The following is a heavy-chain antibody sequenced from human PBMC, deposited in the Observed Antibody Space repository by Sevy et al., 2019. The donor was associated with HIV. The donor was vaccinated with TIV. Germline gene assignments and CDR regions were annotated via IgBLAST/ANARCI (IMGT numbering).Heavy chain of an antibody. Sequence: AAVKVSCKASGGTFSSYAISWVRQAPGQGLEWMGGIIPIFGTANYEQKFQGRVTITADESTRTAYMELSSLRSEDTAVYYCARGRHSSGLDYWGQGTLVTVSS. V-gene: IGHV1-69*13. CDR1: GGTFSSYA. CDR2: IIPIFGTA. D-gene: IGHD3-22*01. CDR3: ARGRHSSGLDY. J-gene: IGHJ4*02.